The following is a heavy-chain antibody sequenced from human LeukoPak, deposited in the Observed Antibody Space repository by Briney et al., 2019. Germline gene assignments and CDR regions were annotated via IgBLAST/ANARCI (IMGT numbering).Heavy chain of an antibody. Sequence: AASVKVSCKASGGTFSSYAISWVRQAPGQGLEWMGRIIPIFGTANYAQKFQGRVTITADKSTSTAYMELSSLRSEDTAVYYCASGSPDGDFGVGPTPFDYWGQGPLVTVSS. CDR3: ASGSPDGDFGVGPTPFDY. D-gene: IGHD3-3*01. CDR2: IIPIFGTA. CDR1: GGTFSSYA. V-gene: IGHV1-69*06. J-gene: IGHJ4*02.